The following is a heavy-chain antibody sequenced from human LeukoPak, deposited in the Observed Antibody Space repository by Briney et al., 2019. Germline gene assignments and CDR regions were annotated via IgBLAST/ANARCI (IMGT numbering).Heavy chain of an antibody. CDR3: ARAYYHDTSSYQGFDF. D-gene: IGHD3-22*01. CDR1: GYTFTSYG. CDR2: ISAYNGNT. J-gene: IGHJ4*02. Sequence: GASVKVSCKASGYTFTSYGFTWVRQAPGQGLERMGWISAYNGNTDYAQKLQGRVTMTTDTSTSTAYMELRSLRSDDTAVYFCARAYYHDTSSYQGFDFWGQGTLVTVSS. V-gene: IGHV1-18*01.